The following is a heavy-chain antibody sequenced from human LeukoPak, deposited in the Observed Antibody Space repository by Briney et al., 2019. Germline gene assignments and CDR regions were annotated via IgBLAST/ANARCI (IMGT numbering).Heavy chain of an antibody. J-gene: IGHJ4*02. CDR2: ISYDGSNK. CDR1: GFTFSSYA. CDR3: ARELAGQQLVSPFDY. Sequence: GGTLRLSCAASGFTFSSYAMHWVRQAPGKGLEWVAVISYDGSNKYYADSVKGRFTISRDNSKNTLYLQMNSLRAEDTAVYYCARELAGQQLVSPFDYWGQETLVTVSS. D-gene: IGHD6-13*01. V-gene: IGHV3-30*04.